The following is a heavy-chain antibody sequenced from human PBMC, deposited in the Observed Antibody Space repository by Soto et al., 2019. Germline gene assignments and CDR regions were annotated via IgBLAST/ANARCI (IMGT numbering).Heavy chain of an antibody. CDR3: ARDHGYYDF. V-gene: IGHV1-18*01. J-gene: IGHJ4*02. D-gene: IGHD2-8*01. CDR2: ISTNSGNT. CDR1: GYAFSSYS. Sequence: ASVKVSFKTSGYAFSSYSINLVRQAPGQGLEWMAWISTNSGNTHYAERLQGRVTVTLDKTARTAFMEMWGLTSDDTAVYFCARDHGYYDFWGQGTMVTVSS.